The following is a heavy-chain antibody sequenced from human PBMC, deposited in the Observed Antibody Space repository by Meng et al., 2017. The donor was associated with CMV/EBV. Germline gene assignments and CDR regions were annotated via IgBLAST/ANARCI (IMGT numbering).Heavy chain of an antibody. CDR2: ISAYNGNT. CDR1: GYTFTRYG. D-gene: IGHD3-9*01. V-gene: IGHV1-18*01. J-gene: IGHJ4*02. Sequence: QVQLCRSGCEVKKPVASVKVSCKASGYTFTRYGISWVRQAPGQGLEWMGWISAYNGNTNYAQKLQGRVTMTTDTSTSTAYMELRSLRSDDTAVYYCATDILTHFDYWGQGTLVTVSS. CDR3: ATDILTHFDY.